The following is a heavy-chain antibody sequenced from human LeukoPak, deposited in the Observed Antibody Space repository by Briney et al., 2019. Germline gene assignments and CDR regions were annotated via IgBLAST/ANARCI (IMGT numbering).Heavy chain of an antibody. V-gene: IGHV1-69*04. CDR2: IIPILVIA. Sequence: WASGIVSSTASGGTFTIYAISWVRQAPGQGIDWMGRIIPILVIANYAQKFQGRVTITADKSTSTAYMELSSLSSDDPAISYCARGRRAAVAIPDFYLDYWGQGTLVTVSS. J-gene: IGHJ4*02. D-gene: IGHD2-15*01. CDR1: GGTFTIYA. CDR3: ARGRRAAVAIPDFYLDY.